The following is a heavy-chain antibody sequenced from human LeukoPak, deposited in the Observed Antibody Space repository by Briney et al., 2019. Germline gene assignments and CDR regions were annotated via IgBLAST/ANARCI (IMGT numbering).Heavy chain of an antibody. CDR2: INPSGGST. Sequence: ASAKVSCKASGYTFTSYYIHWVRQAPGQGLEWMGIINPSGGSTTYAQKFQGRVTMTRDTSTSTVYMELSSLRSEDTAVYYCARESNYDILTGAFSGMDVWGQGTTVTVSS. J-gene: IGHJ6*02. V-gene: IGHV1-46*01. CDR3: ARESNYDILTGAFSGMDV. D-gene: IGHD3-9*01. CDR1: GYTFTSYY.